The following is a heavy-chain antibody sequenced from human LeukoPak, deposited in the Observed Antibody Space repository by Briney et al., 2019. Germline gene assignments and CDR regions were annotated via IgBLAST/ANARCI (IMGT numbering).Heavy chain of an antibody. V-gene: IGHV4-59*01. CDR1: GGSISSYY. D-gene: IGHD6-6*01. CDR3: AREVWDNSSSRRSSNWFDP. Sequence: SETLSLTCTVSGGSISSYYWSWIRQPPGKGLEWIGYIYYSGSTNYNPSLKSRVTISVDTSKNQFSLKLSSVTAADTAVYYCAREVWDNSSSRRSSNWFDPRGKGTLVIVSS. CDR2: IYYSGST. J-gene: IGHJ5*02.